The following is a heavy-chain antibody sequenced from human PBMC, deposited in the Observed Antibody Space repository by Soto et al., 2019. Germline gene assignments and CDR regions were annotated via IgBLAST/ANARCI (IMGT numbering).Heavy chain of an antibody. V-gene: IGHV3-23*01. CDR2: ISGGGGTT. D-gene: IGHD3-9*01. J-gene: IGHJ6*02. CDR1: GFTFSSYA. CDR3: AKNVWGITIFGGMDV. Sequence: EVQLLESGGGLVQPGGSLRLSCAASGFTFSSYAMSWVRQAPGKGLEWVSAISGGGGTTYYADPVKGRFTISRDNSKNTLYLQMNSLRAEDTAVYYCAKNVWGITIFGGMDVWGQGTTVTVSS.